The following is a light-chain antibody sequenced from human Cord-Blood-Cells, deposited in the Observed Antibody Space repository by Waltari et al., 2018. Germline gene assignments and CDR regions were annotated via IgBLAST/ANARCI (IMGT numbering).Light chain of an antibody. CDR2: GAS. Sequence: IFLTQSPGTLSLSPGERATLPCRASQSVSSSYLAWYQQKPGQAPRLLIYGASSRATGIPDRFSGSGSGTDFTLTISRLEPEDFAVYYCQQYGSSPYSFGQGTKLEIK. J-gene: IGKJ2*03. V-gene: IGKV3-20*01. CDR3: QQYGSSPYS. CDR1: QSVSSSY.